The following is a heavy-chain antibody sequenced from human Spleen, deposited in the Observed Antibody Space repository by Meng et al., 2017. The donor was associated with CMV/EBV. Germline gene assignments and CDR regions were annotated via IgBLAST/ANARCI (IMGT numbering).Heavy chain of an antibody. CDR3: ARDISTTSYYGMDV. J-gene: IGHJ6*02. Sequence: GGSLRLSCAASGFTFSSYGMHWVRQAPGKGLEWVAFIRYDGSNKYYADSVKGRFTISRDNSKNTLYLQMNSLRAEDTAVYYCARDISTTSYYGMDVWGQGTTVTVSS. CDR1: GFTFSSYG. CDR2: IRYDGSNK. D-gene: IGHD2-2*01. V-gene: IGHV3-30*02.